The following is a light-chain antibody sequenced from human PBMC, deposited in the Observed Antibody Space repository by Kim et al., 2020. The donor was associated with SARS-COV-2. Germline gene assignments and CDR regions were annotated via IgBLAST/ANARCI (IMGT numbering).Light chain of an antibody. Sequence: SITIYCPGTNSDLGAYNAVSWYQQHPGKVPKLVIFDVTDRPSGISSRFSGSKSGNTASLTISGLQTEDEADYFCGSFSVTGSLVVFGGGTKVTVL. CDR2: DVT. J-gene: IGLJ2*01. V-gene: IGLV2-14*03. CDR3: GSFSVTGSLVV. CDR1: NSDLGAYNA.